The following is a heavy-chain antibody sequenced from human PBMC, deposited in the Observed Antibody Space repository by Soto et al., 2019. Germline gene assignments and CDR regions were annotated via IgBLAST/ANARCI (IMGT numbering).Heavy chain of an antibody. J-gene: IGHJ4*02. CDR1: GFTFSSYT. CDR3: AKGWGDY. CDR2: ISSSGGST. D-gene: IGHD7-27*01. Sequence: EVQLLESGGGLVQPGGSLRLSCAASGFTFSSYTMSWVRQGPGKGLEWVSGISSSGGSTVYADSVKGRFTISRDNFKNTLYLQTKSLRAEDTAVYYCAKGWGDYWGQGTPVTVSS. V-gene: IGHV3-23*01.